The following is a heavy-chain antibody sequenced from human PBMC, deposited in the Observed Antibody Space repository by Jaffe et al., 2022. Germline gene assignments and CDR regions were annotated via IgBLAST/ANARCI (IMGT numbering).Heavy chain of an antibody. CDR2: IIPIFGTA. CDR3: ARDPSKSAMVRGVIGWFDP. CDR1: GGTFSSYA. D-gene: IGHD3-10*01. Sequence: QVQLVQSGAEVKKPGSSVKVSCKASGGTFSSYAISWVRQAPGQGLEWMGGIIPIFGTANYAQKFQGRVTITTDESTSTAYMELSSLRSEDTAVYYCARDPSKSAMVRGVIGWFDPWGQGTLVTVSS. J-gene: IGHJ5*02. V-gene: IGHV1-69*05.